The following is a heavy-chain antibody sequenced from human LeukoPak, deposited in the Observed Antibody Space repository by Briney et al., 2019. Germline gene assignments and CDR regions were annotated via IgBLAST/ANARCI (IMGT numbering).Heavy chain of an antibody. CDR3: AKDLERSSWYGGDY. CDR2: ISHDAQTK. J-gene: IGHJ4*02. Sequence: GRSLGLSCEASGFSFSNHAMHWVRQAPGKGLEWVAVISHDAQTKYYGDSVKGQFTISRDNSKNTLYLQMNSLRAEDTAVYYCAKDLERSSWYGGDYWGQGTLVTVSS. CDR1: GFSFSNHA. D-gene: IGHD6-13*01. V-gene: IGHV3-30*04.